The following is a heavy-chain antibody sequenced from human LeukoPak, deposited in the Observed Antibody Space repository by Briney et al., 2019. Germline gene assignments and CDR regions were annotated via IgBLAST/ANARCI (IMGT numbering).Heavy chain of an antibody. V-gene: IGHV4-34*01. CDR1: GGSFSGHY. CDR3: ARGPAAATD. Sequence: SETLSLTCAVYGGSFSGHYWSWIRQPPGKGLEWIGEINHSGSTNYNPSLKSRVTISVDTSKNQFSLKLSSVTAADTAVYYCARGPAAATDWGQGTLVTVSS. J-gene: IGHJ4*02. CDR2: INHSGST. D-gene: IGHD2-15*01.